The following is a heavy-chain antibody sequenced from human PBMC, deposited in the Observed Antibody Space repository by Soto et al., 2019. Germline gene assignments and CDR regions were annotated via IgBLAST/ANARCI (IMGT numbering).Heavy chain of an antibody. J-gene: IGHJ4*02. Sequence: QVQLVQSGAEEKKPGASVKVSCKASGYTFTSYAMHWVRQAPRQRLEWMGWINAGNGNTKYSQKFQGRVTITRDTSASTAYMELSSLRYEDTAVYYCARSIVVVTALDYWGQGTLVTVSS. D-gene: IGHD2-21*02. CDR1: GYTFTSYA. V-gene: IGHV1-3*05. CDR3: ARSIVVVTALDY. CDR2: INAGNGNT.